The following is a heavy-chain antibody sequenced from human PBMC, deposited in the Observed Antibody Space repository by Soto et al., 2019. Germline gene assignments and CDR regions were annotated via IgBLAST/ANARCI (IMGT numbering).Heavy chain of an antibody. CDR3: ARVWTVGGYYYYGMDV. V-gene: IGHV1-8*01. CDR1: GYTFTSYD. J-gene: IGHJ6*02. Sequence: GASVKVSCKASGYTFTSYDINWVRQATGQGLEWMGWMNPNSGNTGYAQKFQGRVTMTRNTSISTAYMELSSLRSEDTAVYYCARVWTVGGYYYYGMDVWGQGTTVTVSS. CDR2: MNPNSGNT. D-gene: IGHD3-10*01.